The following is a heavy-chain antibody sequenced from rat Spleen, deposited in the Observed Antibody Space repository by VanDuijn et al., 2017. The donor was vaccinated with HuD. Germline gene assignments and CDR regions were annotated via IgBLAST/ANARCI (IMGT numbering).Heavy chain of an antibody. CDR1: GYSITSNF. V-gene: IGHV3-1*01. D-gene: IGHD1-10*01. CDR2: ISYSGST. Sequence: EVQLQESGPGLVKPSQSLALTCSVTGYSITSNFWGWIRKFPGNKMEWMGYISYSGSTSYNPSLKSRVSITRDTSKNQFFLQLNSVTTEDTATYYCARDNNYKAYWGQGVMVTVSS. CDR3: ARDNNYKAY. J-gene: IGHJ2*01.